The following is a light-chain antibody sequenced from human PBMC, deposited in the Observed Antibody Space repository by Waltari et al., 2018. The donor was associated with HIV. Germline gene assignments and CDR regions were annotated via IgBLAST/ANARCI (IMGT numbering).Light chain of an antibody. CDR3: CSYAGSNTYL. J-gene: IGLJ1*01. CDR2: DVS. Sequence: QSALTQPASVSGFPGQSITISCTGSSSDVGSYNSVSWYQQHPGKAPKLLIYDVSKRPSGVSNRVSGSKSGNTASLTISGLQAEDEADYYCCSYAGSNTYLFGTGTEVTVL. CDR1: SSDVGSYNS. V-gene: IGLV2-23*02.